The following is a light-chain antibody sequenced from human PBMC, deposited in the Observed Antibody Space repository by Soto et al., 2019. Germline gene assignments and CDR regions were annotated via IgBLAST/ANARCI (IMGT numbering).Light chain of an antibody. Sequence: QSALTQPASVSGSPGQSITISCTGTSSDVGAYNSVSWYQQHPGKAPKLMIYKVSNRPSGVSNRFSGSKSGNTASLTISGLQAEDEADYYCSSYTSSSTRVFGSATKLTVL. CDR3: SSYTSSSTRV. CDR1: SSDVGAYNS. CDR2: KVS. J-gene: IGLJ1*01. V-gene: IGLV2-14*01.